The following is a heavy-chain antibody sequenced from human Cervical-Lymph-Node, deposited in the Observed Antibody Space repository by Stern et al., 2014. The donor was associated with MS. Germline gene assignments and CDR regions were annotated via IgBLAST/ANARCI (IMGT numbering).Heavy chain of an antibody. CDR1: GGSITSSSHY. CDR3: ARIAGGYLYYYGMDV. J-gene: IGHJ6*02. CDR2: LYYTGET. D-gene: IGHD3-16*01. Sequence: QLQLQESGPGLVKPSETLSLTCTVSGGSITSSSHYWGWIRQPPGKGLEWIGNLYYTGETYYNPTLKSRVTISIDTSRDQFSLTLCSVTAADTAVFYCARIAGGYLYYYGMDVWGQGTTVTVSS. V-gene: IGHV4-39*01.